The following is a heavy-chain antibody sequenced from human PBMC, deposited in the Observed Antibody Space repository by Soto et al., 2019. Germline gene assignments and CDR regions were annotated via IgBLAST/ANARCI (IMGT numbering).Heavy chain of an antibody. V-gene: IGHV1-18*01. Sequence: ASVKVSCKASGYTFTSYGISWVRQAPGQGLEWMGWISAYNGNTNYAQKLQGRVTMTTDTSTSTAYMELRSLRSDDTAVYYCAREGSITIFGVVNYYGMDVWGQGTTVTFSS. CDR1: GYTFTSYG. CDR2: ISAYNGNT. CDR3: AREGSITIFGVVNYYGMDV. D-gene: IGHD3-3*01. J-gene: IGHJ6*02.